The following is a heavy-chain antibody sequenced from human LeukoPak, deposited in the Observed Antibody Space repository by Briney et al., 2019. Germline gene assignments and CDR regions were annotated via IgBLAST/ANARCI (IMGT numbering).Heavy chain of an antibody. J-gene: IGHJ5*02. CDR3: ARDRGVPAAHVGWFDP. Sequence: ASVKVSCKASGYTFTSYYMHWVRQAPGQGLEWMGWINPNSGGTNYAQKFQGRVTMTRDTSISTAYMELSRLRSDDTAVYYCARDRGVPAAHVGWFDPWGQGTLVTVSS. CDR1: GYTFTSYY. V-gene: IGHV1-2*02. CDR2: INPNSGGT. D-gene: IGHD2-2*01.